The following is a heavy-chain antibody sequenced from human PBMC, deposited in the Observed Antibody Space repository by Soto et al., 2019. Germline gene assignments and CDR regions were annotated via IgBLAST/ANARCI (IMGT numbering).Heavy chain of an antibody. Sequence: SATLALTCTASGASISSYYCSWIRQPPGKGLEWIGYIYYSGSTNYNPSLKSRVTISVDTSKNQFSLKLSSVTAADTAVYYCARRRDGLVYYDVSWGQGTLVTVSS. D-gene: IGHD3-3*01. J-gene: IGHJ5*02. CDR2: IYYSGST. V-gene: IGHV4-59*08. CDR1: GASISSYY. CDR3: ARRRDGLVYYDVS.